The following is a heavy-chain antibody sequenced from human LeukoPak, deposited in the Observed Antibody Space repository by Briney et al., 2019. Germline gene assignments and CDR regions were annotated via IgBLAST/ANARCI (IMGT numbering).Heavy chain of an antibody. CDR3: ARTGYYDFWSGYSPFDY. Sequence: GGSLRLSCAASGFTFSSYPLHWVRQAPGRGLEWVTLISYDGSKIYYADSVKGRFTISRDNSKNTLYLQMNSLRAEDTAVYYCARTGYYDFWSGYSPFDYWGQGTLVTVSS. CDR2: ISYDGSKI. V-gene: IGHV3-30-3*01. D-gene: IGHD3-3*01. CDR1: GFTFSSYP. J-gene: IGHJ4*02.